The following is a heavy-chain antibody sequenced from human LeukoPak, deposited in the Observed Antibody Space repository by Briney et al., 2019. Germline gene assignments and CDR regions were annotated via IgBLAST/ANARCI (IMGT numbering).Heavy chain of an antibody. Sequence: GASVKVSCKASGYTFTSYGISWVRQAPGQGLEWMGWISAYNGNTNYAQKLQGRVTMTTDTSTSTAYMELRSLRSDDTAVYYCARERRAVAVTNWFDPWGQGTLVTVSS. CDR2: ISAYNGNT. J-gene: IGHJ5*02. D-gene: IGHD6-19*01. V-gene: IGHV1-18*01. CDR3: ARERRAVAVTNWFDP. CDR1: GYTFTSYG.